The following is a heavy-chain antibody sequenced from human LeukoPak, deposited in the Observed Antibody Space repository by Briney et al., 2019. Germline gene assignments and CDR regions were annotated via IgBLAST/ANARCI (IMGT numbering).Heavy chain of an antibody. Sequence: GGSLRLSCAASGFTVSSNYMSWLRQAPGKGLEWVSVLYSGGNTYYADSVKGRFTISRDNSKNTLYLQMNSLRAEDTAVYYCARDLPRIQLWLDYWGQGTLVTVSS. CDR3: ARDLPRIQLWLDY. CDR2: LYSGGNT. J-gene: IGHJ4*02. V-gene: IGHV3-53*05. CDR1: GFTVSSNY. D-gene: IGHD5-18*01.